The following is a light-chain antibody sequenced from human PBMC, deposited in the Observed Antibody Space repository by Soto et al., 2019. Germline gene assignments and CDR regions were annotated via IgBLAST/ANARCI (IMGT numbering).Light chain of an antibody. J-gene: IGLJ2*01. V-gene: IGLV3-21*02. CDR3: QVWDSSSDHVV. Sequence: SYELTQPPSVSVAPGQTARITCGGNNIGSKRVHWYQQKPGQDPVLVVYDDSDRPSGIPERFSGSNSGNTATLTISRVEAGDEADYYCQVWDSSSDHVVFGGGTKLTVL. CDR1: NIGSKR. CDR2: DDS.